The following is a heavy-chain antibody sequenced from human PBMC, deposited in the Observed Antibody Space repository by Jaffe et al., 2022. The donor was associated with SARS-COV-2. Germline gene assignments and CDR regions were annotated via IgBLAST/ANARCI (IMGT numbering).Heavy chain of an antibody. CDR3: TRAWRGSYYVGGEGFDY. CDR1: GFTFGDYA. D-gene: IGHD1-26*01. V-gene: IGHV3-49*05. CDR2: IRSKAYGGTT. Sequence: EVQLVESGGGLVKPGRSLRLSCTASGFTFGDYAMSWFRQAPGKGLEWVGFIRSKAYGGTTEYAASVKGRFTISRDDSKSIAYLQMNSLKTEDTAVYYCTRAWRGSYYVGGEGFDYWGQGTLVTVSS. J-gene: IGHJ4*02.